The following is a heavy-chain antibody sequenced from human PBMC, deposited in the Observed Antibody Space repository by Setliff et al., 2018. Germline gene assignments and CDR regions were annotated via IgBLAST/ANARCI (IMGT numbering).Heavy chain of an antibody. J-gene: IGHJ6*02. V-gene: IGHV4-59*01. CDR3: AREGYYNFWSGFMDV. CDR2: IYYSGST. Sequence: SETLSLTCTVSGGSISSYYWSWIRQPPGKGLEWIGYIYYSGSTNYNPSLKSRVTISVDTSKNQFSLKLSSVIAADTAVYYCAREGYYNFWSGFMDVWGQGTTVTVSS. D-gene: IGHD3-3*01. CDR1: GGSISSYY.